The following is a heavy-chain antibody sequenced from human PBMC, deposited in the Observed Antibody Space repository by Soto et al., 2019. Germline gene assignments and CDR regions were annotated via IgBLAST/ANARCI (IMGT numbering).Heavy chain of an antibody. CDR3: AREVSSGWKRFDY. V-gene: IGHV1-3*01. D-gene: IGHD6-19*01. J-gene: IGHJ4*02. CDR1: GYTFTGYA. Sequence: ASVKVSCKASGYTFTGYAMHWVRQAPGQRLEWMGWINAGNGNTKYSQKFQGRVTITRDTSASTAYMELSSLRSEDTAVYYCAREVSSGWKRFDYWGQGTLVTVPS. CDR2: INAGNGNT.